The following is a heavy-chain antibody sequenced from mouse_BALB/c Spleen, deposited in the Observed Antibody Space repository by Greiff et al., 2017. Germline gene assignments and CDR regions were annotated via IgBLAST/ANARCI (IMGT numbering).Heavy chain of an antibody. Sequence: VQLQQSGAELMKPGASVKISCKATGYTFSSYWIEWVKQRPGHGLEWIGEILPGSGSTNYNEKFKGKATFTADTSSNTAYMQLSSLTSEDSAVYYCAISYYGNQYYAMDYWGQGTSVTVSS. CDR2: ILPGSGST. V-gene: IGHV1-9*01. CDR3: AISYYGNQYYAMDY. J-gene: IGHJ4*01. D-gene: IGHD2-10*01. CDR1: GYTFSSYW.